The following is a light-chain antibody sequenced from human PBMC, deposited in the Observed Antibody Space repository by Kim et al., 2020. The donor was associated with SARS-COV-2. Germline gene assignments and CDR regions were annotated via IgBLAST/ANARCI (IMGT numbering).Light chain of an antibody. CDR1: QRVSSN. CDR3: QQYNNWPPWT. J-gene: IGKJ1*01. CDR2: GAS. V-gene: IGKV3-15*01. Sequence: SPVERATITCRASQRVSSNLAWYQQKPGQAPRLLIYGASTRATGIPARFSGSGSGTEFTLTISSLQSEDFAVYYCQQYNNWPPWTFGQGTKVDIK.